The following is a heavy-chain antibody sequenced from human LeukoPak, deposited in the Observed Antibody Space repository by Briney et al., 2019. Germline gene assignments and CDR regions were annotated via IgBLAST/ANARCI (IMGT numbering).Heavy chain of an antibody. CDR3: ARGRDGVVPT. CDR2: IYHDGST. J-gene: IGHJ5*02. Sequence: SETLSLTCAVSGGSISSNNWRIWVRQSPEKGLEWIGEIYHDGSTNYNPSLKSRVTISMDKSKNQFSLKLTSVIAADTAVYYCARGRDGVVPTWGQGTLVTVSS. V-gene: IGHV4-4*02. D-gene: IGHD2-2*01. CDR1: GGSISSNNW.